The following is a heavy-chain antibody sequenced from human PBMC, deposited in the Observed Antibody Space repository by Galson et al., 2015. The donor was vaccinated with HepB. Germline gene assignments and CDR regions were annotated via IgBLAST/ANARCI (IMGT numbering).Heavy chain of an antibody. Sequence: SVTVSCKASGYTFTSHDIIWVRQATGQGLEWMGWMNPNSGNTGYAEKFKGRVTMARDTSKSTAYMELSSLTSEDTAVYYCARGPRDDYVWGSYRYRGDVWGQGTTVTVSS. CDR1: GYTFTSHD. CDR2: MNPNSGNT. J-gene: IGHJ6*02. CDR3: ARGPRDDYVWGSYRYRGDV. D-gene: IGHD3-16*02. V-gene: IGHV1-8*01.